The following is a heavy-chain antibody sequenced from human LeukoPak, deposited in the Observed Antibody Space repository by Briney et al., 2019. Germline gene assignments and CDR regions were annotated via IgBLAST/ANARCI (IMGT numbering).Heavy chain of an antibody. J-gene: IGHJ4*02. CDR2: IYYSGST. V-gene: IGHV4-39*01. D-gene: IGHD6-19*01. CDR1: GGSISSSSYY. CDR3: ARLTGIAVAQK. Sequence: SETLSLTCTVSGGSISSSSYYWGWIRQPPGTGLEWIGSIYYSGSTYYNPSLKSRVTISVDTSKNQFSLKLSSVTAADTAVYYCARLTGIAVAQKWGQGTLVTVSS.